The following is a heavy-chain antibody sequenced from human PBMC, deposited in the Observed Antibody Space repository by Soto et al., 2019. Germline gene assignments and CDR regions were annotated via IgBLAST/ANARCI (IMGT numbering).Heavy chain of an antibody. D-gene: IGHD6-6*01. J-gene: IGHJ3*02. V-gene: IGHV1-69*02. Sequence: QVQLVQSGAEVKKPGSSVKVSCKDSGGTFSTYSMFWVRQAPGQGLEWMGRIIPMLGIRNYAQRFQDRVTITAYKSTATAHMELSSLRSEDTALYYCTIGSSSGEVFDIWGQGTMVTVSS. CDR2: IIPMLGIR. CDR1: GGTFSTYS. CDR3: TIGSSSGEVFDI.